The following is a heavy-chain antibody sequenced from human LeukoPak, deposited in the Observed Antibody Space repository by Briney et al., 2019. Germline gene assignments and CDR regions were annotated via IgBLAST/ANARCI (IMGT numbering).Heavy chain of an antibody. CDR3: AKEARRGYSYGYFSSYFDS. V-gene: IGHV3-30*02. CDR1: GFTFSSYG. CDR2: IRYDGSNK. D-gene: IGHD5-18*01. J-gene: IGHJ4*02. Sequence: TGGSLRLSCAASGFTFSSYGMHWVRQAPGKGLEWVAFIRYDGSNKYYADSVKGRYTISRDNSKNTLYLQMNSLRAEDTAVYYCAKEARRGYSYGYFSSYFDSWGQGTLVTVSS.